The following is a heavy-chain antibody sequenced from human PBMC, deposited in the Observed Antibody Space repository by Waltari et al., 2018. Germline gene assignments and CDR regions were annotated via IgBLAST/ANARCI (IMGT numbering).Heavy chain of an antibody. CDR3: AKKYDYVWGSSTYYFDY. CDR2: IRGSGGST. V-gene: IGHV3-23*01. CDR1: GFTFSSYA. D-gene: IGHD3-16*01. J-gene: IGHJ4*02. Sequence: EVQLLESGGGLVQPGGSLRLSCAASGFTFSSYAMSWVRQAPGKGLEWVSAIRGSGGSTYYADSVKGRFTISRDNSKNTLYLQMNSLRAEDTAVYYCAKKYDYVWGSSTYYFDYWGQGTLVTVSS.